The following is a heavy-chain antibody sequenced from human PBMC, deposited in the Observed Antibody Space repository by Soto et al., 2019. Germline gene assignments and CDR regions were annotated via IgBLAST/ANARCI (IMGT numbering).Heavy chain of an antibody. Sequence: SETLSLTCAVSGGSISSSNWWSWVRQPPGKGLEWIREIYHSGSTNYNPSLKSPATIPLDKSKNQSTLKLSSVTAADTAVIYVATQDNGSWSYHFDYWGQGTLVTVSS. D-gene: IGHD3-10*01. V-gene: IGHV4-4*02. J-gene: IGHJ4*02. CDR1: GGSISSSNW. CDR2: IYHSGST. CDR3: ATQDNGSWSYHFDY.